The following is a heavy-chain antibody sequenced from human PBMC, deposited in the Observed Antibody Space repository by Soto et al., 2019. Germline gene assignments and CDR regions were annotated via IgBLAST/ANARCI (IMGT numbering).Heavy chain of an antibody. J-gene: IGHJ4*02. V-gene: IGHV5-10-1*01. CDR3: AKFGMATTKRSPPYYIDY. CDR2: IDPSDSYT. CDR1: GYSFTGYW. Sequence: GESLNISSKGSGYSFTGYWISWVRQMPGKGVEWMGRIDPSDSYTNYSPSFQGHVTISADKSISTAYLQWSSLKASDTAMYYCAKFGMATTKRSPPYYIDYWGQGALVTVSS. D-gene: IGHD1-1*01.